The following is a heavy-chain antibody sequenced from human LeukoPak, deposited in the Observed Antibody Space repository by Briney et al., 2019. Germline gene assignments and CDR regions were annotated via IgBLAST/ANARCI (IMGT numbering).Heavy chain of an antibody. CDR3: ARTGIAVAGSFDY. CDR2: IRSKANSYAT. Sequence: GGSLRLSCAASGFSFSDSNMHWVRQASGKGLEWVGRIRSKANSYATAYAASVKGRFTVSRDDSKNTAYLQMNSLRAEDTAVYYCARTGIAVAGSFDYWGQGTLVTVSS. J-gene: IGHJ4*02. V-gene: IGHV3-73*01. CDR1: GFSFSDSN. D-gene: IGHD6-19*01.